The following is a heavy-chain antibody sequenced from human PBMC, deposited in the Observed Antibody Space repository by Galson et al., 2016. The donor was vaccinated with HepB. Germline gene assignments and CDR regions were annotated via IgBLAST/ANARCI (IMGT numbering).Heavy chain of an antibody. Sequence: ETLSLTCSVADDSVSPSFFSWIRQPPGKALEWIGYLYYTGTSDYNPSLKSRATISLDRSKNLLSLSLSSVTAADTAVYYCARAPYYESGRLDVWGQGTTVAVSS. D-gene: IGHD3-3*01. J-gene: IGHJ6*02. CDR2: LYYTGTS. CDR1: DDSVSPSF. V-gene: IGHV4-59*02. CDR3: ARAPYYESGRLDV.